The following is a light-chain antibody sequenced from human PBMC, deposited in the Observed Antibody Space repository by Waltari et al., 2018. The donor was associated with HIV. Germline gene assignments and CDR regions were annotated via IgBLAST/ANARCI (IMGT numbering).Light chain of an antibody. V-gene: IGLV3-1*01. Sequence: SYEVTQPPSLSVSPGQTARLPCSGDNLEEKYACCYHQKSGQSPILVIYAATKRPPGIPERFSASNSGNTATLTITGTQAMDEADYYCQAWDSTTRVFGGGTKLTVL. CDR3: QAWDSTTRV. J-gene: IGLJ3*02. CDR1: NLEEKY. CDR2: AAT.